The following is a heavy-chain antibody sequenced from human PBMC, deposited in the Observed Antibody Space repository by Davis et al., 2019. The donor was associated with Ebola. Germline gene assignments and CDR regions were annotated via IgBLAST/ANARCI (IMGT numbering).Heavy chain of an antibody. V-gene: IGHV4-34*01. D-gene: IGHD4-23*01. J-gene: IGHJ3*02. CDR1: GGSFTGYY. CDR3: ARGGGGNLRDAFDI. CDR2: INHGGST. Sequence: SETLSLTCAVSGGSFTGYYWTWIRQPPGKGLEWIGEINHGGSTNYHPSLKTRVTISIDTSKNHFSLKLTSVTAADTSVYYCARGGGGNLRDAFDIWGQGTMVIVSS.